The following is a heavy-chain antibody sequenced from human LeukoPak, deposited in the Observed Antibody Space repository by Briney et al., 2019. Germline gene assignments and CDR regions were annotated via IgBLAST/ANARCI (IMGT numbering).Heavy chain of an antibody. CDR1: GGSFSSYY. V-gene: IGHV4-59*01. Sequence: SETLSLTCTVSGGSFSSYYWSWIRQPPGKGLEWLGYIYFSGSTNYNPSLKSRVTISVDTSKNQFSLNLTSVTAADTAVYYCARAYSGSYPLWGQGTLVTVSS. D-gene: IGHD1-26*01. J-gene: IGHJ4*02. CDR2: IYFSGST. CDR3: ARAYSGSYPL.